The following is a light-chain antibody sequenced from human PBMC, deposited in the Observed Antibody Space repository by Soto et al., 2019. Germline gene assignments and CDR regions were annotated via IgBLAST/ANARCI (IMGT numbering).Light chain of an antibody. CDR2: GAT. Sequence: EIVLTQSPGTLSLSPGEGATLSCRASQSVGSSLAWYQHKPGQAPRLLIYGATTRATGIPARFSGSGYGAEFTLTINSLQSEDFALYYCLQYSNGPRTFGQGTKV. V-gene: IGKV3-15*01. J-gene: IGKJ1*01. CDR3: LQYSNGPRT. CDR1: QSVGSS.